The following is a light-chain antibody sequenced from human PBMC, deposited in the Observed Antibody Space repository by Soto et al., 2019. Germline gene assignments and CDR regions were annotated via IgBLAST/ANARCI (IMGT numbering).Light chain of an antibody. CDR1: SSNIGAGYN. CDR3: QSFDTTLSGVL. V-gene: IGLV1-40*01. CDR2: SDS. J-gene: IGLJ2*01. Sequence: QSVQTQPPSVSGAPGQRVTISCSGTSSNIGAGYNVHWYQQLPGTAPKLLIYSDSDRPSGVPDRFSGSKSGTSASLAITGLQAEDEADYYCQSFDTTLSGVLFGGGTKLTVL.